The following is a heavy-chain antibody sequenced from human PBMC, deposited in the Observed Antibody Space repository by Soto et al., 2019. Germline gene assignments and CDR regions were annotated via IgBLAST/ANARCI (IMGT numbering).Heavy chain of an antibody. CDR3: AKKSGVGATWYFDY. CDR2: LPEIGTDT. D-gene: IGHD1-26*01. V-gene: IGHV3-23*01. J-gene: IGHJ4*02. CDR1: GFTFSNYG. Sequence: VGSLRLSCAASGFTFSNYGMSWVRQAPGKGLEWVSALPEIGTDTYYADSVKGRFTISRDNSKNTLFLQINNLRAGDTAVYYCAKKSGVGATWYFDYWGQGTLVTVSS.